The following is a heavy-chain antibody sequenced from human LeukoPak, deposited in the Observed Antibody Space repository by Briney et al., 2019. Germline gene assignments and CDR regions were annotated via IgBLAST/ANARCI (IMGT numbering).Heavy chain of an antibody. D-gene: IGHD3-10*01. J-gene: IGHJ5*02. CDR3: ARDFGTGQGAYNWFDP. Sequence: VASVKVSCKASGYTFTSYGISWVRQAPGQGLEWMGWISAYNGNTNYAQKLQGRVTMTTDTSTSTVYMELSSLRSEDTAVYYCARDFGTGQGAYNWFDPWGQGTLVTVSS. V-gene: IGHV1-18*01. CDR2: ISAYNGNT. CDR1: GYTFTSYG.